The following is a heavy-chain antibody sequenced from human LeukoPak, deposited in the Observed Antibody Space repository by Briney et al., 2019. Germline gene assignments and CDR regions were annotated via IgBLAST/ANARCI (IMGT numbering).Heavy chain of an antibody. Sequence: PSETLSLTCAVYGGSFSGYYWSWIRQPPGKGLEWIGEINHSGSTNYNPSLKSRVTISVDTSKNQFSLKLSSVTAADTAVYYCARLGCSSDWVFCHWFDPWGQGTLVTVSS. J-gene: IGHJ5*02. D-gene: IGHD6-6*01. CDR1: GGSFSGYY. CDR2: INHSGST. V-gene: IGHV4-34*01. CDR3: ARLGCSSDWVFCHWFDP.